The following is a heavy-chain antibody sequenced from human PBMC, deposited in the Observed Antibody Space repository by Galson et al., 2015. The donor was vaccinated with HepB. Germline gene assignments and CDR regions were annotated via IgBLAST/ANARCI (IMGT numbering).Heavy chain of an antibody. D-gene: IGHD2-2*01. V-gene: IGHV3-7*01. CDR2: IKEDGSEE. CDR3: SRGRFCSSTTCSRGLDS. J-gene: IGHJ4*02. Sequence: SLRLSCAASGFTFSRYWMTWVRQAPGKGLEWLANIKEDGSEEYYVDSVKGRFTISRDNAKSSLYLQMNSLTAEDTAVYYCSRGRFCSSTTCSRGLDSWGQGTLVTASS. CDR1: GFTFSRYW.